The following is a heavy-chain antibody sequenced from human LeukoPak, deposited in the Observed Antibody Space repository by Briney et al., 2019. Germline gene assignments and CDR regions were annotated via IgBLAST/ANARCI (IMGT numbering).Heavy chain of an antibody. CDR3: VREGPRGLAFDI. CDR1: GFTFRSHD. V-gene: IGHV3-23*01. J-gene: IGHJ3*02. CDR2: ISASGGST. Sequence: GGSLRLSCAASGFTFRSHDMSWVRQAPGKGLEWVSGISASGGSTFYADSVKGRFTISRDNSKNTLYLQMNGLRDEDTAVYYCVREGPRGLAFDIWGQGTMVTVSS.